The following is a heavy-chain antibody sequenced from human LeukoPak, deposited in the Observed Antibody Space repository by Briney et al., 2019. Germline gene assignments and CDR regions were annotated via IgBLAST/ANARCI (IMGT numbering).Heavy chain of an antibody. CDR3: ARGLGGLLEWLWFLDY. CDR2: IKQDGSEK. V-gene: IGHV3-7*01. D-gene: IGHD3-3*01. J-gene: IGHJ4*02. CDR1: GFIFSSYW. Sequence: GGSLRLSCAASGFIFSSYWMSWVRQAPGKGMEWVANIKQDGSEKYYVDSVKGRFTISRDNAKNSLYLQMNSLRAEDTAVYYCARGLGGLLEWLWFLDYWGQGTLVTVSS.